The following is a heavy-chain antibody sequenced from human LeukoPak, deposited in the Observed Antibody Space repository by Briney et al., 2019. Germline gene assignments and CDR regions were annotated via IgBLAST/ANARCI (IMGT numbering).Heavy chain of an antibody. CDR3: ARRNYDSGSYYSEY. CDR1: GFTFSGYS. J-gene: IGHJ1*01. Sequence: PGGSLRLSCAASGFTFSGYSMNWVRQAPGKGLEWVPSISSSSIYIYYADSVKGRFTISRDNDKNSLYLQMNSLRAEDTAVYYCARRNYDSGSYYSEYWGQGTLVTVSS. V-gene: IGHV3-21*01. D-gene: IGHD3-10*01. CDR2: ISSSSIYI.